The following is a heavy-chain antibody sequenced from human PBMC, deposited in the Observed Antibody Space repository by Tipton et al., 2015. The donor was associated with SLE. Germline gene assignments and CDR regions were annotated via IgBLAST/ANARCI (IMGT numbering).Heavy chain of an antibody. CDR3: AREGEPDYYYYGMDV. D-gene: IGHD1-14*01. V-gene: IGHV1-2*02. Sequence: QLVQSGAEVKKPGASVKVSCKASGYTFTGYYMHWVRQAPGQGLEWMGWINPNSGGTNYAQKFQGRVTITADESTSTAYMELSSLRSEDTAVYYCAREGEPDYYYYGMDVWGQGTTVTVSS. CDR2: INPNSGGT. CDR1: GYTFTGYY. J-gene: IGHJ6*02.